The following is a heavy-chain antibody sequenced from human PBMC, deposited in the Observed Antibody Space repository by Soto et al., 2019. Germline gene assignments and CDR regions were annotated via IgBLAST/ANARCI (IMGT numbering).Heavy chain of an antibody. CDR1: GFTFSSYS. CDR3: ARDRRAAYYDFWSGYSFSLDY. D-gene: IGHD3-3*01. CDR2: ISSSSSYI. J-gene: IGHJ4*02. V-gene: IGHV3-21*01. Sequence: GGSLRLSCAASGFTFSSYSMNWVRQAPGKGLEWVSSISSSSSYIYYADSVKGRFTISRDNAKNSLYLQMNSLRAEDTAVYYCARDRRAAYYDFWSGYSFSLDYWGQGTLVTVSS.